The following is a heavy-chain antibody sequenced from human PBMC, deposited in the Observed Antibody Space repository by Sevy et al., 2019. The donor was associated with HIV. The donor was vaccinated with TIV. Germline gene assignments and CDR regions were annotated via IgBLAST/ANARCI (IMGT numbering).Heavy chain of an antibody. CDR3: AKNRPPGGSYFSRHAMDV. Sequence: GGSLRLSCAASGFTFSTYDIHWVRQAPGKGLEWVATISYDGNYREYADSVRGRFSMSRDNSKNTVYLQMNDLSIEDTAVYYCAKNRPPGGSYFSRHAMDVWGRGTTVTVSS. V-gene: IGHV3-30*18. D-gene: IGHD3-16*01. CDR1: GFTFSTYD. J-gene: IGHJ6*02. CDR2: ISYDGNYR.